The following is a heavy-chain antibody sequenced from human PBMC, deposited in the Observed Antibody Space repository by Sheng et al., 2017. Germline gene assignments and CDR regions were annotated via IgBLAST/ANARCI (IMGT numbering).Heavy chain of an antibody. D-gene: IGHD6-13*01. CDR3: AKDYLGSRWCNLFDP. CDR2: ISYDGRTK. V-gene: IGHV3-30*18. CDR1: GFTFSTYG. Sequence: QVQLVESGGGVVQPGRSLRLSCTASGFTFSTYGMHWVRQAPGKGLEWVAMISYDGRTKKYADSVMGRFTISRDISSNTLFLEMNSLRAEDTAVYYCAKDYLGSRWCNLFDPWGQGTLVTVSS. J-gene: IGHJ5*02.